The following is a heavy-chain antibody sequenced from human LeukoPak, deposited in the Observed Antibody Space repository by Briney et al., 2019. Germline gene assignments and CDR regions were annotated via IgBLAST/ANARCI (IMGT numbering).Heavy chain of an antibody. Sequence: GASVSVSCTASGGTFSSYAISWVRQAPGQGLEWMGGIIPIFGTANYAQKFQGRVTITTDESTSTAYMELSSLRSEDTAVYYCASCNYYDSSGYYPYYFDYWGQGTLVTVSS. CDR2: IIPIFGTA. CDR3: ASCNYYDSSGYYPYYFDY. CDR1: GGTFSSYA. J-gene: IGHJ4*02. V-gene: IGHV1-69*05. D-gene: IGHD3-22*01.